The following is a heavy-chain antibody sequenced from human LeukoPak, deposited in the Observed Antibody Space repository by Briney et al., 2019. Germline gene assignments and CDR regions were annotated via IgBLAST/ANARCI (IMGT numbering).Heavy chain of an antibody. CDR1: GFTFSSYE. D-gene: IGHD3-3*01. CDR3: AKDIHTIDALDI. CDR2: ISSSGSTI. Sequence: GSLRLFCAASGFTFSSYEMNWVRQAPGKGLEWVSYISSSGSTIYYADSVKGRFTISRDNAKNSLYLQMNSLRAEDTAVYYCAKDIHTIDALDIWGQGTMVTVSS. J-gene: IGHJ3*02. V-gene: IGHV3-48*03.